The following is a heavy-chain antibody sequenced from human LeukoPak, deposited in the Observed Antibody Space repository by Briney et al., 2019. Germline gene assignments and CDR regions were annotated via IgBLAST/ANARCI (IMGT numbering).Heavy chain of an antibody. CDR2: ISPSGGST. J-gene: IGHJ4*02. D-gene: IGHD6-19*01. CDR1: GYTFTSNY. CDR3: ARDPAYSSGWYYFDY. V-gene: IGHV1-46*01. Sequence: ASVKVSCKAFGYTFTSNYMHWVRQAPGQGPEWMGVISPSGGSTTYAQKFQGRVTMTTDTSTSTAYMELRSLRSDDTAVYYCARDPAYSSGWYYFDYWGQGTLVTVSS.